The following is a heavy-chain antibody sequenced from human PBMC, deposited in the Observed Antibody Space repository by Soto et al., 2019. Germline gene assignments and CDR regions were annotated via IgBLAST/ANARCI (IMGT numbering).Heavy chain of an antibody. D-gene: IGHD3-10*01. Sequence: QVQLQESGPGLVKPSQTLSLTCTVSGGSISSGDHHWSWIRQPPGKGLEWIGYIYYSGSTYYNPSFKCRGSISVDMSKNQFSLKLSSVTAADPAVYYCSRGLYFGVAFFDYWGQGTLVTVSS. J-gene: IGHJ4*02. CDR3: SRGLYFGVAFFDY. CDR2: IYYSGST. V-gene: IGHV4-30-4*01. CDR1: GGSISSGDHH.